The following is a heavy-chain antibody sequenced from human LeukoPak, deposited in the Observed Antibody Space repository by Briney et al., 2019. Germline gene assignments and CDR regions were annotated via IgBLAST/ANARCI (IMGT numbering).Heavy chain of an antibody. D-gene: IGHD3-10*01. J-gene: IGHJ3*02. V-gene: IGHV1-2*02. CDR3: ACDPGGSGSYQDAFDI. CDR2: INPNSGGT. CDR1: GYIFTGYY. Sequence: ASVKVSCKASGYIFTGYYMHWVRQAPGQGLEWMGWINPNSGGTNYAQKFQGRVTMTRDTSISTAYMELSRLRSDDTAVYYCACDPGGSGSYQDAFDIWGQGTMVTVSS.